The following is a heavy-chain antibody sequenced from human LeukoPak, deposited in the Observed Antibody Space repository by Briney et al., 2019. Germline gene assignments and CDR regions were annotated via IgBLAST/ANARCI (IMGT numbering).Heavy chain of an antibody. CDR3: ARDGYCGSATCRGWFDP. J-gene: IGHJ5*02. CDR1: GFTFNSYG. Sequence: GRSLRLSCAASGFTFNSYGIHWVRQAPGKGLEWVAFIWYDGSNKYYADSVKGRFTISRDNSKNTLYLQMNSLRVEDTAVYYCARDGYCGSATCRGWFDPWGQGALVTVSS. D-gene: IGHD2-2*03. V-gene: IGHV3-33*01. CDR2: IWYDGSNK.